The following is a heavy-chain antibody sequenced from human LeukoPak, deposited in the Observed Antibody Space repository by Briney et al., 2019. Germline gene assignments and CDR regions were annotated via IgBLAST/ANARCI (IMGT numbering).Heavy chain of an antibody. CDR2: ISGSSRTI. Sequence: GGSLRLSCAASGFTFSNIAMIWVRQARCKGPEWVSYISGSSRTIYYADSVKGRFTISRDNAKNSLYLQMNSLRDEDTAVYYCARNEWADYWGQGTLVTVSS. CDR3: ARNEWADY. V-gene: IGHV3-48*02. CDR1: GFTFSNIA. J-gene: IGHJ4*02. D-gene: IGHD1-26*01.